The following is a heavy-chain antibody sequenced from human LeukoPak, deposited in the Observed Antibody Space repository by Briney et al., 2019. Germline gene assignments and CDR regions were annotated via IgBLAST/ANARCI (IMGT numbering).Heavy chain of an antibody. CDR2: INPNSGGT. CDR1: GYTFTGYY. J-gene: IGHJ4*02. Sequence: ASVKVSCKASGYTFTGYYMHWVRQAPGQGLEWMGWINPNSGGTNYAQKFQGRVTMTRDTSISTAYMELSRLRSDDTAVYYCARAHSSGWYVYDYWGQGTLVTVSS. CDR3: ARAHSSGWYVYDY. D-gene: IGHD6-19*01. V-gene: IGHV1-2*02.